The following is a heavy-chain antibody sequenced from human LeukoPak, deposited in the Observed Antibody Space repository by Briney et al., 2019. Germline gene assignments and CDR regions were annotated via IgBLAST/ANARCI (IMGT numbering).Heavy chain of an antibody. CDR1: GYTFTSYY. Sequence: ASVKVSCTASGYTFTSYYMQWVRQAPGQGLEWMGIINPSGGSTSYAQKFQGRVTMTRDTSTSTVYMELSSLRSEDTAVYYCANRTGRTGYSSSYDNWFDPWGQGTLVTVSS. D-gene: IGHD6-13*01. J-gene: IGHJ5*02. CDR3: ANRTGRTGYSSSYDNWFDP. V-gene: IGHV1-46*01. CDR2: INPSGGST.